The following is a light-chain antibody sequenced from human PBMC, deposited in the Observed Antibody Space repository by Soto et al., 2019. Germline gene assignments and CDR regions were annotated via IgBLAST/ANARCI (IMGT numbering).Light chain of an antibody. CDR2: EGS. CDR3: CSYAGSSTVV. V-gene: IGLV2-23*01. J-gene: IGLJ2*01. CDR1: SSDVGSYNV. Sequence: QSALTQPASVSGSPGQSITISCTGTSSDVGSYNVVSWYQHHPGKAPKLMIYEGSKRPSGVSNRFSGSKSGNTASLTISGLQAEDEADYYCCSYAGSSTVVFGGGTKLTVL.